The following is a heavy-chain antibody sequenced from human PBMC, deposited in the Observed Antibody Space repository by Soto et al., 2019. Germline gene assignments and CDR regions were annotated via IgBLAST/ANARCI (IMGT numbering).Heavy chain of an antibody. J-gene: IGHJ5*02. D-gene: IGHD6-13*01. V-gene: IGHV4-4*02. CDR3: ARTFSPYSSSWYPRTEFNWFDP. CDR2: IYHSGST. Sequence: QVQLQESGPGLVKPSGTLSLTCAVSGGSISSSNWWSWVRQPPGKGLEWIGEIYHSGSTNYNPSLKSRVTISVVKSKNQFSLKLSSVTAADTAVYYCARTFSPYSSSWYPRTEFNWFDPWGQGTLVTVSS. CDR1: GGSISSSNW.